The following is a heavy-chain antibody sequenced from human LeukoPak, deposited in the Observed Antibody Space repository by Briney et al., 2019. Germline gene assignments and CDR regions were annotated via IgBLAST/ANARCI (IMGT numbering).Heavy chain of an antibody. J-gene: IGHJ4*02. CDR3: ARGNNWNYRRHSFDY. D-gene: IGHD1-7*01. CDR2: MNPNSGNT. Sequence: ASVKVSCMASGYTFTSYDINWVRQATGQGLEWMGWMNPNSGNTGYAQKFQGRVTITRNTSISTAYMELSSLRSEDTAVYYCARGNNWNYRRHSFDYWGQGTLVTVSS. CDR1: GYTFTSYD. V-gene: IGHV1-8*03.